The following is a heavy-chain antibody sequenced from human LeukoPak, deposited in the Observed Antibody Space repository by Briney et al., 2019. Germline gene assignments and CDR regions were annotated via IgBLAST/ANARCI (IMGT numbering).Heavy chain of an antibody. CDR2: ISYDGTSK. CDR3: AKNGVTYTDYYYYMDV. J-gene: IGHJ6*03. CDR1: GFTFNIYP. Sequence: GGSLRLSCAASGFTFNIYPMHWVRQAPGRGLEWVALISYDGTSKYYADSVKGRFTISRDNSRNTLYLQMNSLRADDTAFYYCAKNGVTYTDYYYYMDVWGKGTTVTISS. V-gene: IGHV3-30-3*02. D-gene: IGHD2-2*02.